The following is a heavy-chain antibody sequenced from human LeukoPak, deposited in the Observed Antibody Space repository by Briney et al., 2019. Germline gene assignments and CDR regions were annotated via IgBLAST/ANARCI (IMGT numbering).Heavy chain of an antibody. D-gene: IGHD3-3*01. CDR2: ISGSGGST. CDR3: AKDHPNYDFWSGYYDY. J-gene: IGHJ4*02. CDR1: GFTFSSYA. V-gene: IGHV3-23*01. Sequence: GGSLRLSCAASGFTFSSYAMSWVRQAPGKGLEWVSAISGSGGSTYYADSVKGRFTISRDNSKNTLYLQMNSLRAEDTAVYYCAKDHPNYDFWSGYYDYWGQGTLVTVSS.